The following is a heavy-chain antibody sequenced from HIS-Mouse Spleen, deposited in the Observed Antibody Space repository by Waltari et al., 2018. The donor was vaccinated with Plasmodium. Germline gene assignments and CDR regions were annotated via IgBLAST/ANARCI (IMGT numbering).Heavy chain of an antibody. CDR2: INHSGSN. V-gene: IGHV4-34*01. Sequence: QVQLQQWGAGLLKPSETLSLTCAVYGGSFRGYYWSWIRQPPGKGLEWSGEINHSGSNNDNPSLKSRVTIAVDTSKNQFSLKLSSVTAADTAVYYCARVTSSGVYWYFDLWGRGTLVTVSS. D-gene: IGHD3-3*01. CDR3: ARVTSSGVYWYFDL. J-gene: IGHJ2*01. CDR1: GGSFRGYY.